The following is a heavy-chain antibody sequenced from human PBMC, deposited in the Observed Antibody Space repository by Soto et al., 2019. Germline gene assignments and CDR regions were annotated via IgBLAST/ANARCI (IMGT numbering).Heavy chain of an antibody. CDR2: INHSGST. D-gene: IGHD2-2*01. J-gene: IGHJ6*02. V-gene: IGHV4-34*01. CDR1: GGSFSGYY. CDR3: ARVGVVPAARRYYYYYGMDV. Sequence: SETLSLTCAVYGGSFSGYYWSWIRQPPGKGLEWIGEINHSGSTNYNPSLKSRVAISVDTSKNQFSLKLSSVTAADTAVYYCARVGVVPAARRYYYYYGMDVWGQGTTVTVSS.